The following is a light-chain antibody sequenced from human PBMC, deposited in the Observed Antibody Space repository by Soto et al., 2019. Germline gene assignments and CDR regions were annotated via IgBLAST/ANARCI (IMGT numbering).Light chain of an antibody. J-gene: IGKJ2*01. CDR2: KVS. CDR3: IQGTHWPRRWG. Sequence: DVVMTQSPLSLPVTLGQPASISCRSSQSLVYSDGNTYLNWFQQRPGQSPRRLIYKVSNRDSGVPDRFSGSGSGTDFTLKISRVEAEDVGVYYCIQGTHWPRRWGFGQGTKLEIK. CDR1: QSLVYSDGNTY. V-gene: IGKV2-30*01.